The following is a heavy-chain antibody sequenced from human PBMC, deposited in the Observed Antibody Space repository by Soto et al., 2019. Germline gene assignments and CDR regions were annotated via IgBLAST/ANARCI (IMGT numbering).Heavy chain of an antibody. D-gene: IGHD3-3*01. V-gene: IGHV4-39*01. J-gene: IGHJ4*02. Sequence: QLQLQESGPGLVKPSETLSLTCTVSGGSISSSSYYWGWIRQPPGKGLEWIGSIYYIGSTYYNTSLKRRVTISVDTSKNQFSLMLRSVTAADTAVYYCATYDFWSGYGAYWGQGTLVTVSS. CDR2: IYYIGST. CDR3: ATYDFWSGYGAY. CDR1: GGSISSSSYY.